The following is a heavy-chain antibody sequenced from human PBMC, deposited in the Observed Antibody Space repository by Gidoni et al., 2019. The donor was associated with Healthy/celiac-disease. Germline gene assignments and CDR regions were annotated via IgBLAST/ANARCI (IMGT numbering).Heavy chain of an antibody. CDR3: ARSIAAAGTWFDP. D-gene: IGHD6-13*01. Sequence: EVQLVESGGGLVKPGGSLRLSCAASGFTFNSYSMNWVRQAPGKGLEWFSSISSSSSYIYYADSVKGRFTVSRDNAKNSLYLQMNSLRAEDTAVYYCARSIAAAGTWFDPWGQGTLVTVSS. V-gene: IGHV3-21*01. CDR2: ISSSSSYI. CDR1: GFTFNSYS. J-gene: IGHJ5*02.